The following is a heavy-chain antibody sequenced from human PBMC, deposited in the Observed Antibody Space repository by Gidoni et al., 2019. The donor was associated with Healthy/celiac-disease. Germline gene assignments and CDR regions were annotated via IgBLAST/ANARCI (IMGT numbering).Heavy chain of an antibody. CDR2: ISGSGGST. CDR3: AKDGHVDTAMVFYFDY. CDR1: GFPFSSYA. V-gene: IGHV3-23*01. J-gene: IGHJ4*02. D-gene: IGHD5-18*01. Sequence: EVQLLESGGGLVQPGGFLSLSCAASGFPFSSYAMSWVRQAPGKGLGWVSAISGSGGSTYYADSVKGRFTISRDNYKNTLYLQMNSLRAEDTAVYYCAKDGHVDTAMVFYFDYWGQGTLVTVSS.